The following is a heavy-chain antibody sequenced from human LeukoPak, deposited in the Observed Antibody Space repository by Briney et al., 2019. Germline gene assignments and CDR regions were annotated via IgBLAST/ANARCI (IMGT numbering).Heavy chain of an antibody. Sequence: SETLSLTCAVSGGSISSNNWWSWVRQPPGKGLEWIGEIFHSGSTYYNPSLKSRVTMSLDMSKNQFSLKLSSVTAADTAVYYCARDLSSWAYNWFDPWGQGTLVTVSS. D-gene: IGHD6-13*01. CDR1: GGSISSNNW. CDR3: ARDLSSWAYNWFDP. V-gene: IGHV4-4*02. J-gene: IGHJ5*02. CDR2: IFHSGST.